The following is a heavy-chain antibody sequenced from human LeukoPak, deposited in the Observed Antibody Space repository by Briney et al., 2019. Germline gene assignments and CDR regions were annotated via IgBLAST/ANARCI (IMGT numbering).Heavy chain of an antibody. J-gene: IGHJ6*02. CDR3: AKSRYCTSTSCYKGHGMDV. CDR2: ISGSGGTT. CDR1: GFTFSTYA. D-gene: IGHD2-2*02. V-gene: IGHV3-23*01. Sequence: GGSLRLPCAASGFTFSTYAMTWVRQAPGKGLEWVSGISGSGGTTYYVDSVKGRFTISRDNSKNTLYLQMISLRAEDTAVYYCAKSRYCTSTSCYKGHGMDVWGQGTTVTVSS.